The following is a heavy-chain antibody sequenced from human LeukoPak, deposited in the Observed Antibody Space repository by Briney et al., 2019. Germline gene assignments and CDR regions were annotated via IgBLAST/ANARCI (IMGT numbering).Heavy chain of an antibody. D-gene: IGHD1-26*01. J-gene: IGHJ4*02. CDR2: IIPIIGTA. CDR1: GGTFSSYA. Sequence: SVKVSCKASGGTFSSYAISWVRQAPGQGLEWMGGIIPIIGTANYAQKFQGRVTITTDESTSTAYMELSSLRSEDTAVYYCARGSGSYYYVDYWGQGTLVTVSS. V-gene: IGHV1-69*05. CDR3: ARGSGSYYYVDY.